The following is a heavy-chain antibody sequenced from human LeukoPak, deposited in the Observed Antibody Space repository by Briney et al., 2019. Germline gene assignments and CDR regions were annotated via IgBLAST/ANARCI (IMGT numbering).Heavy chain of an antibody. CDR3: AKAAPGPTYYFDF. CDR2: ISESGGST. V-gene: IGHV3-23*01. D-gene: IGHD6-13*01. Sequence: PGGSLRLSCAASGFTFSRYAMTWVRQAPGLGLYWVSTISESGGSTFYADSVKGRFSISRDSSKNSLYLEMNSLRAEDTAVYYCAKAAPGPTYYFDFWGQGTLVTVSS. J-gene: IGHJ4*02. CDR1: GFTFSRYA.